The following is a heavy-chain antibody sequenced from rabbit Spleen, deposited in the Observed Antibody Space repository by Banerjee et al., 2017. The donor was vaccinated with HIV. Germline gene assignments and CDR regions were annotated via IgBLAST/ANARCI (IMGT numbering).Heavy chain of an antibody. J-gene: IGHJ6*01. CDR2: IDSGSSGFT. CDR3: ARDTGSSFSSYGMDL. CDR1: GFSFSSSYY. V-gene: IGHV1S40*01. D-gene: IGHD8-1*01. Sequence: EESGGDLVKPGASLTLTCTASGFSFSSSYYMCWVRQAPGKGLEWIACIDSGSSGFTYYATWAKGRFTISKTSSTTVTLQMTSLTAADTATYFCARDTGSSFSSYGMDLWGPGTLVTVS.